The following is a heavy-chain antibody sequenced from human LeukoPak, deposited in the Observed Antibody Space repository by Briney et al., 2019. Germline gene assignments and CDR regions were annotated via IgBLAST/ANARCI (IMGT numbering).Heavy chain of an antibody. J-gene: IGHJ4*02. CDR2: ITITDGGA. Sequence: GGSLRLSCEASGFLFRAYAMSWVRQAPGKGLEWLSTITITDGGAYYIDSVKGRFTMSRDNSKNTLYLQMNSLRAEDTAVYYCARAAWRPYLDYWGQGTPVTVSS. V-gene: IGHV3-23*01. CDR1: GFLFRAYA. CDR3: ARAAWRPYLDY. D-gene: IGHD3-3*01.